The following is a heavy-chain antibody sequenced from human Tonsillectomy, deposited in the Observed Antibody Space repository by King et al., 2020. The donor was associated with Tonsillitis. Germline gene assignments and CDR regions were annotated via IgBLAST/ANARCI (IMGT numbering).Heavy chain of an antibody. CDR3: VKAPGYSSGWYYFDY. CDR2: ISSNGGST. D-gene: IGHD6-19*01. CDR1: GFTFSSYA. Sequence: VQLVESGGGLVQPGGSLRLSCSASGFTFSSYAMHWVRQAPGKGLEYVSAISSNGGSTYYADSVKGRFTISRDNSKNTLYLQMSSLRAEDTAVYYCVKAPGYSSGWYYFDYWGQGTLSPSPQ. V-gene: IGHV3-64D*06. J-gene: IGHJ4*02.